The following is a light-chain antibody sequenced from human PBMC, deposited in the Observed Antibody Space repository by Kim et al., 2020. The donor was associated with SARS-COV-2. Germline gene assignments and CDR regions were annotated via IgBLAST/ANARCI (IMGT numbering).Light chain of an antibody. CDR3: HAWGTGIVV. CDR1: SGHSNYA. Sequence: QLVLTQSPSASASLGASVKLTCTLSSGHSNYAIAWHQQQPEKGPRLLMKVNTDGSHTKGDEIPDRFSGSSSGAERYLTISSLQSEDETDYYCHAWGTGIVVFGGGTKLTVL. CDR2: VNTDGSH. V-gene: IGLV4-69*01. J-gene: IGLJ2*01.